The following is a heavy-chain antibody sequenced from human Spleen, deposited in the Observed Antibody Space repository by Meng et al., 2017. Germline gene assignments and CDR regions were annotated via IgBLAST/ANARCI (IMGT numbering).Heavy chain of an antibody. Sequence: QVQLVQSGAEVKRPGASVKVSCKASGYIFTDYYMHWVRQAPGQGLEWMGRINPDGGTNYAQKFQGRVTVTWDTSISTAYMELRSLTSDDTAVYSCARDGPGTIDYWGQGTLVTVSS. CDR3: ARDGPGTIDY. D-gene: IGHD1/OR15-1a*01. CDR2: INPDGGT. V-gene: IGHV1-2*06. CDR1: GYIFTDYY. J-gene: IGHJ4*02.